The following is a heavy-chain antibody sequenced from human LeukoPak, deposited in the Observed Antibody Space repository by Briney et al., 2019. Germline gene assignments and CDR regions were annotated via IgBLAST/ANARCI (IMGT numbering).Heavy chain of an antibody. CDR3: ARAGYYIVR. Sequence: PSETLSLTCAVYGGSFSGYSWSWIRQPPGKGLEWIGEINHSGSTNYNPSLKSRVTISVDTSKNQFSQKLSSVTAADTAVYYCARAGYYIVRWGQGTLVTVSS. D-gene: IGHD3-3*01. V-gene: IGHV4-34*01. CDR1: GGSFSGYS. CDR2: INHSGST. J-gene: IGHJ4*02.